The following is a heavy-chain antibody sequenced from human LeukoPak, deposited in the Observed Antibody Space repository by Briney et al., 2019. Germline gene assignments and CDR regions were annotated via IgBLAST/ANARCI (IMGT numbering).Heavy chain of an antibody. V-gene: IGHV3-21*01. CDR3: ASPITMVRGVIIYFQY. CDR2: ISSSSSYT. Sequence: TGGSLRLSCAASGFTFSSYSMNWVRQAPGKGLEWVSSISSSSSYTYYADSVKGRFTISRDNAKNSLSLQMNSLRAEDTAVYYCASPITMVRGVIIYFQYWGQGTLVTVSS. D-gene: IGHD3-10*01. J-gene: IGHJ1*01. CDR1: GFTFSSYS.